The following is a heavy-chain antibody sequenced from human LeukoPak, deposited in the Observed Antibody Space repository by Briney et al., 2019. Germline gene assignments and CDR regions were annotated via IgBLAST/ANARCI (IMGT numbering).Heavy chain of an antibody. J-gene: IGHJ5*02. Sequence: SETLSLTCTVSGGSINSGDYFWSWIRQHPGKGLEWIGHIHYSGSTYYNSSLKSRVSISADTTKNQFSLKLTSMTAADTAVYHCARGYDTSGYYGHWFDPWGQGTLVTVSS. D-gene: IGHD3-22*01. CDR1: GGSINSGDYF. CDR3: ARGYDTSGYYGHWFDP. V-gene: IGHV4-31*03. CDR2: IHYSGST.